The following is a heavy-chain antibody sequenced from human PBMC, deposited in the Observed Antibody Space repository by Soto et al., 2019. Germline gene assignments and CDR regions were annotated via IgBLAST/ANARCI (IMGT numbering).Heavy chain of an antibody. Sequence: PGGSLRLSCAASGFTFSIYAITWVRQSPGKGLEWVSSMSRTGDNTYYADSVKGRFTISRDNSKNTLYLQMNSLRAEDTAIYYCAKDQSNSNPLYYFDFWVPGTLVTVSS. J-gene: IGHJ4*02. D-gene: IGHD3-22*01. CDR3: AKDQSNSNPLYYFDF. CDR2: MSRTGDNT. V-gene: IGHV3-23*01. CDR1: GFTFSIYA.